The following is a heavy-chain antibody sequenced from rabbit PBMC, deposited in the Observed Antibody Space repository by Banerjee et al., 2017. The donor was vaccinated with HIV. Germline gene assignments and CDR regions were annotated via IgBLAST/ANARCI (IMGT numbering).Heavy chain of an antibody. CDR1: GFSFSSNYW. CDR2: IDTGSSGST. V-gene: IGHV1S40*01. Sequence: QSLEESGGDLVKPGASLTLTCTASGFSFSSNYWICWVRQAPGKGLEWIACIDTGSSGSTYYANWAKGRFTISKTSSTTVTLQMTSLTAADTATYFCARDPSYVSSGWGGLDLRGQGTLVTVS. CDR3: ARDPSYVSSGWGGLDL. J-gene: IGHJ3*01. D-gene: IGHD4-1*01.